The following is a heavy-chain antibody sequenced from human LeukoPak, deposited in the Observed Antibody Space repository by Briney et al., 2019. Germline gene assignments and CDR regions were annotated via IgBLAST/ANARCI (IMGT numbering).Heavy chain of an antibody. J-gene: IGHJ3*02. CDR1: GGSISSYY. CDR3: ARHWSRGGSAFDI. V-gene: IGHV4-59*08. D-gene: IGHD3-10*01. CDR2: IYYSGST. Sequence: SETLSLTCTVSGGSISSYYWSWIRQPSGKGLEWIGYIYYSGSTNYNPSLKSRVTISVDTSKNQFSLKLSSVTAADTAVYYCARHWSRGGSAFDIWGQGTMVTVSS.